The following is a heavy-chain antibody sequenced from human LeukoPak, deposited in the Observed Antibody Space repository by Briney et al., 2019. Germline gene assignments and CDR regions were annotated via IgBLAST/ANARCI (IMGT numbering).Heavy chain of an antibody. D-gene: IGHD4-11*01. V-gene: IGHV3-53*01. CDR2: IYSGGTT. Sequence: PGGSLRLSCAASGFTVSGNYMSWVRQAPGKGLEWVSVIYSGGTTYYADSVEGRFTISRDNSKNTLYLQMNSLRAEDTGVYYCARSDYSNYLYFDYWGQGTLVTVSP. CDR1: GFTVSGNY. J-gene: IGHJ4*02. CDR3: ARSDYSNYLYFDY.